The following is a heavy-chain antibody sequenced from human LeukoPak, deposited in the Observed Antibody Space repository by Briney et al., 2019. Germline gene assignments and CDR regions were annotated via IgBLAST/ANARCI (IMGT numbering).Heavy chain of an antibody. CDR2: IYHSGST. D-gene: IGHD3-9*01. Sequence: SETLSLTCTVSGYSISTGYDWGWIRQPPGKGLEWIGSIYHSGSTYYNPSLQSRVTMSVDTSKNQFSLKLSSVTAADTAIYYCARTYFPRGAFDIWGLGTMVTVSS. CDR1: GYSISTGYD. CDR3: ARTYFPRGAFDI. J-gene: IGHJ3*02. V-gene: IGHV4-38-2*02.